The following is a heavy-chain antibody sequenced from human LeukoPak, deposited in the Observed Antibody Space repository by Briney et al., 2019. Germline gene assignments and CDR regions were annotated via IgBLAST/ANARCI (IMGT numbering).Heavy chain of an antibody. CDR2: IIPIFGTA. V-gene: IGHV1-69*01. J-gene: IGHJ4*02. Sequence: EASVKVSCKASGGTFSSYAISWVRQAPGQGLEWMGGIIPIFGTANYAQKFQGRVTITADESTSTAYMELSSLRSEDTAVYYCARGGYGDYAPFDYWGQGTLVTVSS. D-gene: IGHD4-17*01. CDR1: GGTFSSYA. CDR3: ARGGYGDYAPFDY.